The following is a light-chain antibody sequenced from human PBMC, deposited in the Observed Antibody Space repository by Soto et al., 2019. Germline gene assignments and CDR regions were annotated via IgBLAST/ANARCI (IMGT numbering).Light chain of an antibody. CDR1: QSISTY. J-gene: IGKJ1*01. CDR3: QHSYGTPRT. Sequence: DLPMTQSPSSLSASVGDRVTITCRASQSISTYLNWYQHKPGKAPKVLIYAVSSLQSGVPSRFSGSGSGTDFTLTITSLQPEDSATYYCQHSYGTPRTFGQGTKVEIK. V-gene: IGKV1-39*01. CDR2: AVS.